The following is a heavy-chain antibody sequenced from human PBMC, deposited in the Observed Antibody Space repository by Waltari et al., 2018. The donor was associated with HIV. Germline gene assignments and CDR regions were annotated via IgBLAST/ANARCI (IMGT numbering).Heavy chain of an antibody. CDR3: ARVAGSSSNYYGMDV. V-gene: IGHV3-11*01. D-gene: IGHD6-6*01. J-gene: IGHJ6*02. Sequence: QVQLVESGGGLVKPGGSLRVSCAVSGFTFRDYHLSWIRQAPGKGMEWLSYISSSGGTTNDAASVKGRFTISRDNAKKALYLEMNSLRAEDTAVYYCARVAGSSSNYYGMDVWGQGTTVTVSS. CDR2: ISSSGGTT. CDR1: GFTFRDYH.